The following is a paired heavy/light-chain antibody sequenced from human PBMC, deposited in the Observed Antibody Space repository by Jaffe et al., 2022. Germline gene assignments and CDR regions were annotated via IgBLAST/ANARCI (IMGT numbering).Heavy chain of an antibody. Sequence: QMQLVQSGPEVKKPGTSLKVSCKASGFTFINSVVQWVRQARGQRLEWIGWMVVGSGNTNYAQKFRERVTITRDMSTSTAYMELSSLRFEDTAVYYCAADPYERNSKLLDKGGGFDYWGQGTLVTVSS. CDR2: MVVGSGNT. V-gene: IGHV1-58*01. D-gene: IGHD3-10*01. CDR1: GFTFINSV. J-gene: IGHJ4*02. CDR3: AADPYERNSKLLDKGGGFDY.
Light chain of an antibody. CDR1: QSVRSY. CDR3: QQRSNWLTWT. J-gene: IGKJ1*01. CDR2: DAS. V-gene: IGKV3-11*01. Sequence: EIVLTQSPATLSLSPGERATLSCRASQSVRSYLAWYQQKPGQAPRLLIYDASKRATDIPARFSGSGSGTDFTLTISSLEPEDFAVYYCQQRSNWLTWTFGQGTKVEIK.